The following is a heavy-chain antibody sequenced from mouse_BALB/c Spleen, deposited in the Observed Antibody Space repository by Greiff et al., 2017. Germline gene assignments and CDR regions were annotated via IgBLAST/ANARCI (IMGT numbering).Heavy chain of an antibody. CDR1: GFNIKDTY. CDR2: IDPANGNT. CDR3: GSYDSFAY. D-gene: IGHD2-4*01. Sequence: VQLQQSGAELVKPGASVKLSCTASGFNIKDTYMHWVKQRPEQGLEWIGRIDPANGNTKYDPKFQGKASITADTSSNTAYLQLSSLTSEDTAVYYCGSYDSFAYWGQGTLVTVSA. V-gene: IGHV14-3*02. J-gene: IGHJ3*01.